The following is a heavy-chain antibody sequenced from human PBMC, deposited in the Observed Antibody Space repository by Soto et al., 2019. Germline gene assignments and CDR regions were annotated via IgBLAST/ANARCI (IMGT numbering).Heavy chain of an antibody. CDR3: ARGPGGPDGPGDY. D-gene: IGHD2-15*01. Sequence: QVQLVQSGAEGKKPGASVKVSCKASGYTFTSYAMHWVRQAPGQRLEWMGWINAGNGNTKYSQKFQGRVTITRDTSASTAYMELSSLRSEDTAVYYGARGPGGPDGPGDYWGQGTLVTVSS. J-gene: IGHJ4*02. V-gene: IGHV1-3*01. CDR2: INAGNGNT. CDR1: GYTFTSYA.